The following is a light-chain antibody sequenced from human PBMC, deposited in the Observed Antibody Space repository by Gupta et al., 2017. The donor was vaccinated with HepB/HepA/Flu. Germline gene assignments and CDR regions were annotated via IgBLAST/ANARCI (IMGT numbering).Light chain of an antibody. V-gene: IGLV4-60*03. Sequence: QPVLTHSSSASPSLGYSVKLTCTLSSGHSSYIIAWHTQQPVKAPRYLMKLEDSGSYNKGSGVPDRFSGSSFWADRYLTISNLQAEDDADYYCETWDRNTRVFGGGTKLTVL. J-gene: IGLJ3*02. CDR2: LEDSGSY. CDR1: SGHSSYI. CDR3: ETWDRNTRV.